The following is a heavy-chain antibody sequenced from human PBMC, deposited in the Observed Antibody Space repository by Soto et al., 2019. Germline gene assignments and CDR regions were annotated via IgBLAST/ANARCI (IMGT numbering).Heavy chain of an antibody. D-gene: IGHD3-3*01. Sequence: ASVKVSCKSSGFSFISYAIQWVRQAPGQRLEWMGWINVATGNTKYSQQFQGRVTITRDTSASTAYMELNGLTSDDTAIYYCARENDDWSGYSFDSCGQGNLVTVSS. V-gene: IGHV1-3*01. J-gene: IGHJ4*02. CDR1: GFSFISYA. CDR3: ARENDDWSGYSFDS. CDR2: INVATGNT.